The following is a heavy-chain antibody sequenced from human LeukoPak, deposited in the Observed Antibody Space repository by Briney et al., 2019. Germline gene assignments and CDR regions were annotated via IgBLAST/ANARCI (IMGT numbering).Heavy chain of an antibody. CDR2: IYYSGST. CDR1: GGSISSSSYY. Sequence: SETLSLTCTVSGGSISSSSYYWGWIRQPPGKGLEWIGSIYYSGSTNYNPSLKSRVTMSVDTSKNQFSLKLSSVTAADTAVYYCAREVVRSGWYGGAFDYWGQGTLVTVST. D-gene: IGHD6-19*01. V-gene: IGHV4-39*07. CDR3: AREVVRSGWYGGAFDY. J-gene: IGHJ4*02.